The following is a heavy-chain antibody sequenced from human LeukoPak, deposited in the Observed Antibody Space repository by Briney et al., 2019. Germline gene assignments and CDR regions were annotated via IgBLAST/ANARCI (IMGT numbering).Heavy chain of an antibody. CDR2: IRSKANSYAT. J-gene: IGHJ4*02. CDR3: TRLSRDDSSGYYDY. V-gene: IGHV3-73*01. D-gene: IGHD3-22*01. CDR1: GFTFSGSA. Sequence: PGGSLRLSCAASGFTFSGSAMHWVRQASGKGLEWVGRIRSKANSYATANGASVNGRFAISRDDSKNMAYLKMNSLKTEDTAVYYFTRLSRDDSSGYYDYWGQGTLVTVSS.